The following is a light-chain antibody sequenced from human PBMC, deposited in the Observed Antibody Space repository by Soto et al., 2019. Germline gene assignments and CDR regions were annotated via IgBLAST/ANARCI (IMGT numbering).Light chain of an antibody. CDR3: QQYGRSPPYT. V-gene: IGKV3-20*01. CDR1: HSVSSTY. J-gene: IGKJ2*01. Sequence: EIVLTQSPGTLSLSPGERATLSCRASHSVSSTYLAWYQQKPGQAPRLLLYGASSRATGIPDRFSGSGSGTDYTVNISRLEPEDFAVYYCQQYGRSPPYTFGQGTKLEIK. CDR2: GAS.